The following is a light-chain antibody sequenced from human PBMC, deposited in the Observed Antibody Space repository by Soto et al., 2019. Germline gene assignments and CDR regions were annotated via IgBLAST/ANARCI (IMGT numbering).Light chain of an antibody. Sequence: QSVLTQPASVSVSPGQSITISCTGTSSDDGGSNYVSWYQLHPGKVPKLMIYEVANRPSGVSNRFSGSKSGNTASLTISGLQAEDEAVYYCSSYTSSSTLVFGTGTTLTVL. V-gene: IGLV2-14*01. J-gene: IGLJ1*01. CDR3: SSYTSSSTLV. CDR2: EVA. CDR1: SSDDGGSNY.